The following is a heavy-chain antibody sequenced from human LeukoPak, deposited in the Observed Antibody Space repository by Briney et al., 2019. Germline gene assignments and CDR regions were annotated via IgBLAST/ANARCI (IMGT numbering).Heavy chain of an antibody. Sequence: PSQTLSLTCTVSGGSISSGDYYWSWIRQPPGKGLEWIGYIYYSGSTYYNPSLKSRVTISVDTSKNQFSLKLSSVTAADTAVYYCARNFGVVIDFDYWGQGTLVTVSS. D-gene: IGHD3-3*01. CDR2: IYYSGST. CDR3: ARNFGVVIDFDY. CDR1: GGSISSGDYY. V-gene: IGHV4-30-4*08. J-gene: IGHJ4*02.